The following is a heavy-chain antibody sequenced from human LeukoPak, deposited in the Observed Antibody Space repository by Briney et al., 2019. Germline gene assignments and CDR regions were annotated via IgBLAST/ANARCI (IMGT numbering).Heavy chain of an antibody. CDR1: GFTFSDHY. D-gene: IGHD3-10*01. CDR2: ISSSGSTI. J-gene: IGHJ5*02. V-gene: IGHV3-11*04. CDR3: ARMYYYGSGSPNWFDP. Sequence: GGSLRLSCAASGFTFSDHYMSWIRQAPGKGLEWVSYISSSGSTIYYADSVKGRFTISRDNAKNSLYLQMNSLRAEDTAVYYCARMYYYGSGSPNWFDPWGQGTLVTVSS.